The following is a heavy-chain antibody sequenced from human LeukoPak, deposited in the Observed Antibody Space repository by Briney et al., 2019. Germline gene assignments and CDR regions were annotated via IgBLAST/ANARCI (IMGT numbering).Heavy chain of an antibody. Sequence: SVEVSCKASGGTFSSYAISWVRQAPGQGLEWMGGIIPIFGTANYAQKFQGRVTITADESTSTAYMELSSLRSEDTAVYYCARDRDGYNCFDYWGQGALVTVSS. CDR3: ARDRDGYNCFDY. CDR1: GGTFSSYA. J-gene: IGHJ4*02. V-gene: IGHV1-69*13. D-gene: IGHD5-24*01. CDR2: IIPIFGTA.